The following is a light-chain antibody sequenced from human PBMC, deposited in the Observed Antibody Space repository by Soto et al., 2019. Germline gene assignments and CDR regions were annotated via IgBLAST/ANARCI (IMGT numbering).Light chain of an antibody. CDR3: QSAFI. Sequence: EILLTQSPATLSLSPGERATLSCKASQRVSSYLAWFQQKPGQPPRLLIYDTSNRATGIPVRFSGSGCGTGFTLSIDSREPEDFVVSYCQSAFIFGTGTRL. J-gene: IGKJ5*01. CDR2: DTS. CDR1: QRVSSY. V-gene: IGKV3-11*01.